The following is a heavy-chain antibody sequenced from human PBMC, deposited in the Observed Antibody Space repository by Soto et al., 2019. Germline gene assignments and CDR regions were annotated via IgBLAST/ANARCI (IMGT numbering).Heavy chain of an antibody. CDR2: IIPIFGTA. J-gene: IGHJ6*02. CDR3: ARGECSGGSCYQYYYYYGMDV. Sequence: ASVKVSCKASGGTFSSYAISWVRQAPGQGLEWMGGIIPIFGTANYAQKFQGRVTITADESTSTAYMELSSLRSEDTAVYYCARGECSGGSCYQYYYYYGMDVWGQGTTVTVSS. D-gene: IGHD2-15*01. CDR1: GGTFSSYA. V-gene: IGHV1-69*13.